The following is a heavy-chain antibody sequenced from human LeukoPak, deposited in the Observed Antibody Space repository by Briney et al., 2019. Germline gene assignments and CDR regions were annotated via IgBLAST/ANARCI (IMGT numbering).Heavy chain of an antibody. J-gene: IGHJ4*02. Sequence: LAGGSLRLSCAASGFTFTNYAMSWVRQAPGKGLEWVANVNRDGTEKHFLDSVEGRFTISRDNAKKSLYLQMSSLRPQDTAVYFCVRGDWYFESWGQGTLVTVSS. D-gene: IGHD2-21*01. CDR1: GFTFTNYA. CDR2: VNRDGTEK. V-gene: IGHV3-7*04. CDR3: VRGDWYFES.